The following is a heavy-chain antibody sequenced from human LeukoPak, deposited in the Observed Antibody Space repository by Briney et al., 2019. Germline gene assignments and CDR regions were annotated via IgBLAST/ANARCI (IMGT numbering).Heavy chain of an antibody. CDR2: IGTAGDT. V-gene: IGHV3-13*01. CDR3: ARAYRVRFQPLLYFDY. CDR1: GFTFSSYD. J-gene: IGHJ4*02. Sequence: GGSLRLSCAASGFTFSSYDMHWVRQATGTGLEWVSAIGTAGDTYYPGSVKGRFTISRENAKNSLYLQMNSLRAGDTAVYYCARAYRVRFQPLLYFDYWSQGTLVTVSS. D-gene: IGHD2-8*01.